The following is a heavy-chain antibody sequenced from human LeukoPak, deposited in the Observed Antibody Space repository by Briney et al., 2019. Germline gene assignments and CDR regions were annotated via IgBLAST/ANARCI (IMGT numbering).Heavy chain of an antibody. Sequence: GGSLRLSCAASGFTFFKYAMSWVRQAPEKGLEWVSGLSGSAAYTYYADSVKGRFTISRDNSKNTLWLQMDSLRAEDTALYYCAKGSSSFFYDSSGYYDLTFGSWGQGTLVTVSS. D-gene: IGHD3-22*01. CDR3: AKGSSSFFYDSSGYYDLTFGS. CDR2: LSGSAAYT. J-gene: IGHJ4*02. CDR1: GFTFFKYA. V-gene: IGHV3-23*01.